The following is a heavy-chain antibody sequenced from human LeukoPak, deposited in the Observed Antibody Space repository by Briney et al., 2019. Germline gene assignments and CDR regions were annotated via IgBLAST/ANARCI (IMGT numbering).Heavy chain of an antibody. Sequence: AGTLRLSCAASAFTFSYYSMNWVRQAPGQGLEWVSSISSSSGYIYYADSVKGRLTISRDNATTSLYLHMNSPRAEDTGLYYCAASIAYRSIWFADYWGQGTLVTVSS. CDR1: AFTFSYYS. CDR2: ISSSSGYI. J-gene: IGHJ4*02. D-gene: IGHD6-13*01. V-gene: IGHV3-21*01. CDR3: AASIAYRSIWFADY.